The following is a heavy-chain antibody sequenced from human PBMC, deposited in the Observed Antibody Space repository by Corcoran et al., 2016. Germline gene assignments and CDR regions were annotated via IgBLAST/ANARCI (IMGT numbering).Heavy chain of an antibody. Sequence: QVQLQESGPGLVTPSETLSLTCTVSGGSISSYYWSWIRQPAGKGLEWIGRIYTSGSTNYNPSLKSRVTMSVDTSKNQFSLKLSSVTAADTAVYYCSGGGFWRGENDAFDIWGQGTMVTVSS. CDR1: GGSISSYY. CDR2: IYTSGST. J-gene: IGHJ3*02. V-gene: IGHV4-4*07. CDR3: SGGGFWRGENDAFDI. D-gene: IGHD3-3*01.